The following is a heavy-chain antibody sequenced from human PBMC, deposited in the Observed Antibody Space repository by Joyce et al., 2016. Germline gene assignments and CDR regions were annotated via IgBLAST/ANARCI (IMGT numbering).Heavy chain of an antibody. CDR2: INPDDDTT. V-gene: IGHV1-46*01. Sequence: QVQLVQSGAEVKKPGASVRLSCTTSGYTFSNYYMHWVRQAPGQGLEWGGMINPDDDTTSYAQKFQGRLTVTSDTSTRTVYMDLRSLTSEDSAMYYCARDQGDNWFDPWGQGTLVTVSS. CDR1: GYTFSNYY. J-gene: IGHJ5*02. CDR3: ARDQGDNWFDP. D-gene: IGHD3-16*01.